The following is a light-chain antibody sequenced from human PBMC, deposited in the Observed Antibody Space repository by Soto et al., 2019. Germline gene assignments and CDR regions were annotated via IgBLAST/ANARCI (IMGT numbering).Light chain of an antibody. CDR2: VAS. V-gene: IGKV3-15*01. Sequence: EIVMTQSPATLSVSPGERATLSGRASQSVSSNLAWYQQKPGQTPKLLIYVASNRATGIPARFSGSGSGTEFTLTISSLQSEDFAVYYCQQYNGWPLTFGGGTKVEFK. J-gene: IGKJ4*01. CDR3: QQYNGWPLT. CDR1: QSVSSN.